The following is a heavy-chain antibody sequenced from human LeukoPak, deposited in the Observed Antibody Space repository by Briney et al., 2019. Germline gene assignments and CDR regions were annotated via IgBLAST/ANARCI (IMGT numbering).Heavy chain of an antibody. CDR2: IYPGDSDT. V-gene: IGHV5-51*01. CDR3: ARTITMVRGVIIYPNYFDY. J-gene: IGHJ4*02. Sequence: KCGESLKISCKGSGYSFTTNWIGWVRPMPGKGLEWMGIIYPGDSDTKYSPSFQGQVTISADKSISTAYLQWSSLKASDTAMYYCARTITMVRGVIIYPNYFDYWGQGTLVTVSS. CDR1: GYSFTTNW. D-gene: IGHD3-10*01.